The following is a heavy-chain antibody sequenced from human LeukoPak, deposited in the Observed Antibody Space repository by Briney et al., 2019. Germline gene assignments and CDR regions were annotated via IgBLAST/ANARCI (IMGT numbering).Heavy chain of an antibody. V-gene: IGHV4-39*01. Sequence: SETLSLTCTVSGGSITGSHYWGWIRQPPGEGLEWIGSIYFTGKTYYSPSLNSRVTISVDMSRNHFSLTLSSVTAADTAVYYCARHPVVMTARGMIDDWGQGTLVVVSS. CDR2: IYFTGKT. J-gene: IGHJ4*02. CDR3: ARHPVVMTARGMIDD. CDR1: GGSITGSHY. D-gene: IGHD2-21*02.